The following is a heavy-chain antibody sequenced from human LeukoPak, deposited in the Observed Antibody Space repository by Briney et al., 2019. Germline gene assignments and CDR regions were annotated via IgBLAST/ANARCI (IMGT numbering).Heavy chain of an antibody. CDR2: ISGSGGST. V-gene: IGHV3-23*01. CDR1: GFTLSGYS. J-gene: IGHJ4*02. D-gene: IGHD2-2*01. CDR3: AHGAMYQLDY. Sequence: GGSLRLSCAASGFTLSGYSMHWVRQAPGKGLEWVSAISGSGGSTYYADSVKGRFTISGDNSKNTLFLQMNSLRAEDTAVYYCAHGAMYQLDYWGQGTLVTVSS.